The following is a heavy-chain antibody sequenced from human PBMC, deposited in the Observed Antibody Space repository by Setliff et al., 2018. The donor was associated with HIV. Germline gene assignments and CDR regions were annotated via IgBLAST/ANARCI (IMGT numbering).Heavy chain of an antibody. V-gene: IGHV4-4*07. Sequence: SETLSLTCYVTDDPISSYYWSWVRQPAGKGLEWIGRLYVSGDTSYNPSLKSRATMSLDTSKKHFSLKLKSVTAADTAVYYCALTGHRLLRGYMDVWGKGTTVTVSS. J-gene: IGHJ6*03. CDR2: LYVSGDT. CDR3: ALTGHRLLRGYMDV. D-gene: IGHD2-15*01. CDR1: DDPISSYY.